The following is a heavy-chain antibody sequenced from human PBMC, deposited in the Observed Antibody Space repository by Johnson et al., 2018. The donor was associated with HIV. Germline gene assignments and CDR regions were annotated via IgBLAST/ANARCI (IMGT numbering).Heavy chain of an antibody. D-gene: IGHD1-1*01. J-gene: IGHJ3*02. CDR2: IGTAGDT. V-gene: IGHV3-13*01. CDR1: GFSVSTYD. CDR3: TTDPWWNGYHAFDI. Sequence: VQLVESGGGLVQSGGSLRLSCAASGFSVSTYDMHWVRQATGKGLDWVSVIGTAGDTYYLDSVKGRFTISRDNGRNSLYLQMNSLKTEDTAVYYCTTDPWWNGYHAFDIWGQGTMVTVSS.